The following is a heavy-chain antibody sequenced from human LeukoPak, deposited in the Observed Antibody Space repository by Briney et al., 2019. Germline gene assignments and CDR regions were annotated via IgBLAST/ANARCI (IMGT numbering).Heavy chain of an antibody. Sequence: GGSLRLSCAASGFTFSSYSMNWVRQAPGQGLEWVSVIYSGGSTYYADSVKGRFTISRDNSKNTMSLQMNSLRAEGTAVYYCARDPIRDGDNSRSPSGDYWGQGTRVTVSS. CDR1: GFTFSSYS. CDR3: ARDPIRDGDNSRSPSGDY. CDR2: IYSGGST. V-gene: IGHV3-53*01. J-gene: IGHJ4*02. D-gene: IGHD5-24*01.